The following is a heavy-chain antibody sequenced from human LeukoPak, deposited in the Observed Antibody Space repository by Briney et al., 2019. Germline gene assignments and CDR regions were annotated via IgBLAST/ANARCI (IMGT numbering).Heavy chain of an antibody. V-gene: IGHV3-30*04. J-gene: IGHJ6*03. Sequence: GGSLRLSCAASGFTFSSYAMHWVRQAPGKGLEWVAVISYDGSNKYYADSVKGRFIISRDNSKNTLYLQMNSLRAEDTAVYYCAKDLLTPDYYYYMDVWGKGTTVTVSS. CDR1: GFTFSSYA. CDR2: ISYDGSNK. D-gene: IGHD4/OR15-4a*01. CDR3: AKDLLTPDYYYYMDV.